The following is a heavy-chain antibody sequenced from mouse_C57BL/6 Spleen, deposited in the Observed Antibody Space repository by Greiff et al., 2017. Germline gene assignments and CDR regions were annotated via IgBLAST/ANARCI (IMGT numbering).Heavy chain of an antibody. CDR3: ARPPSTNYGNYPAWFAY. Sequence: EVHLVESGGGLVKPGGSLKLSCAASGFTFSDYGMHWVRQAPEKGLEWVAYISSGSSTIYYADTVKGRFTISSDNAKNTLFLQMTSLRSEDTAMYYCARPPSTNYGNYPAWFAYWGQGTLVTVSA. V-gene: IGHV5-17*01. D-gene: IGHD2-1*01. CDR1: GFTFSDYG. J-gene: IGHJ3*01. CDR2: ISSGSSTI.